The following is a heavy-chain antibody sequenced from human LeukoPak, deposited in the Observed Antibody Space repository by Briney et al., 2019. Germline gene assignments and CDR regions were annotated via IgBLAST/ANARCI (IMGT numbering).Heavy chain of an antibody. J-gene: IGHJ4*02. CDR1: GLTVSSNY. Sequence: GGSLRLSCAASGLTVSSNYMTWVRQAPGKGLEWVSVLYKSGSTYYADSVKGRFTISRDNSQNTLYLQMNSLRVEGTAVYYCARAYASGFFYWDYWGQGTLVTVSS. CDR2: LYKSGST. D-gene: IGHD1-26*01. CDR3: ARAYASGFFYWDY. V-gene: IGHV3-53*01.